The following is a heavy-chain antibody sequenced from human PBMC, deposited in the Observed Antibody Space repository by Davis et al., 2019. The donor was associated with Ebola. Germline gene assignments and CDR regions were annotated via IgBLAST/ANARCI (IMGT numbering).Heavy chain of an antibody. CDR1: VYTFPSYG. CDR3: ARETTALYDGMDV. D-gene: IGHD1-14*01. Sequence: AASVTVSCQASVYTFPSYGISWVRQAPGQGREWMGWSSAYNGNTNYAQKLQGRVTLTTDTSTSTAYMELRSLGSDDTAVYYCARETTALYDGMDVWGQGTTVTVSS. CDR2: SSAYNGNT. J-gene: IGHJ6*02. V-gene: IGHV1-18*04.